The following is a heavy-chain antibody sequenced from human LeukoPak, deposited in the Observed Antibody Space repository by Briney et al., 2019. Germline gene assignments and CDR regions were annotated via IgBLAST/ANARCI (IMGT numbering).Heavy chain of an antibody. CDR2: ISSSGSTI. V-gene: IGHV3-48*03. CDR3: ARMGSSSSYYYYYYMDV. Sequence: PGGSLRLSCAASGFTFSSYEMNWVRQAPGKGLEWVSYISSSGSTIYYADSVKGRFTISRDNAKNSLYLQMNSLRAEDTAVYYCARMGSSSSYYYYYYMDVWGKGTTVTISS. D-gene: IGHD6-13*01. CDR1: GFTFSSYE. J-gene: IGHJ6*03.